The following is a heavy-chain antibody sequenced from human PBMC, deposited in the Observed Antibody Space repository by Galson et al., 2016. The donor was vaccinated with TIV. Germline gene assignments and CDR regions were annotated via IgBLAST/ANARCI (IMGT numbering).Heavy chain of an antibody. CDR2: IIPLFGSA. CDR3: AKERNTAIDTYHFYYGMDV. D-gene: IGHD5-18*01. V-gene: IGHV1-69*06. Sequence: SVKVSCKASGGTFGSFVFNWVRQAPGQGLEWMGDIIPLFGSANCAQKFQGRVTITADRSTSTVYMELTSLTSEDSALYDCAKERNTAIDTYHFYYGMDVWGQGTAVTVSS. CDR1: GGTFGSFV. J-gene: IGHJ6*02.